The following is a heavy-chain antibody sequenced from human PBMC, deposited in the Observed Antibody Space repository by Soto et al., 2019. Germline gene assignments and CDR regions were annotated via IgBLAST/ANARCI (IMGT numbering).Heavy chain of an antibody. J-gene: IGHJ5*02. CDR3: VRGGYSSSWERLDP. V-gene: IGHV3-30-3*01. Sequence: GGSLRLSCAASGSSFPNYPMHWVRQTPDKGLEWLAVISHDGVTKNSADSVKGRFSISRDNSRNRLYLDMNSLRTDDTAMYYCVRGGYSSSWERLDPWGQGTLVTVSS. CDR2: ISHDGVTK. D-gene: IGHD4-4*01. CDR1: GSSFPNYP.